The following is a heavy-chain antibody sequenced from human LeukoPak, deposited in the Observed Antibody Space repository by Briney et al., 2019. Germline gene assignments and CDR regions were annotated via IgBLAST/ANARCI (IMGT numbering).Heavy chain of an antibody. V-gene: IGHV3-21*01. J-gene: IGHJ4*02. CDR2: ISSSSSYI. Sequence: KPGGSLRLSCAASGFTFSSYSMSGVRQAPGKGLEWVSSISSSSSYIYYADSVKGRFTISRDNAKNSLYLQMNSLRAGDTAVYYCARDTVMVWGAFDYWGQGTLVTVSS. CDR1: GFTFSSYS. D-gene: IGHD5-18*01. CDR3: ARDTVMVWGAFDY.